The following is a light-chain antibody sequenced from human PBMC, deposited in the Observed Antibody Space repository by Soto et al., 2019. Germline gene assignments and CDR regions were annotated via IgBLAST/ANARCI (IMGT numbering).Light chain of an antibody. Sequence: QAVVTQEPSLTVSPGGTVTLTCASSTGAVTSGFYPNWFQQKPGQAPRSLIYSTSIRHSWTPARFSGSLLGGKAALTLSGVQPGDEAEYYCLLYFGGSQIWVFGGGTLLTVL. CDR2: STS. V-gene: IGLV7-43*01. J-gene: IGLJ3*02. CDR3: LLYFGGSQIWV. CDR1: TGAVTSGFY.